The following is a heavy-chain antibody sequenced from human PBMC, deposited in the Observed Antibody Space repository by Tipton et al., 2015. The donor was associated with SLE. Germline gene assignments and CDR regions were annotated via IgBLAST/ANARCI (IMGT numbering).Heavy chain of an antibody. V-gene: IGHV3-48*03. D-gene: IGHD4/OR15-4a*01. CDR3: AREDATIAGYFDY. J-gene: IGHJ4*02. CDR2: ISSSGSTI. Sequence: GSLRLSCAASGFTFSSYEMNWVRQAPGKGLEWVSYISSSGSTIYYADSVKGRFTISRDNAKNSLYLQMNSLRAEDTAVYYCAREDATIAGYFDYWGQGTPGTVSA. CDR1: GFTFSSYE.